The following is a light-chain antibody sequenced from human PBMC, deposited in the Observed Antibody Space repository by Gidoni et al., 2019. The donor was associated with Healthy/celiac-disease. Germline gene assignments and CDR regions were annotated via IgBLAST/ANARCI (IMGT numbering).Light chain of an antibody. CDR1: SSNIGSNT. CDR2: SNN. Sequence: TPGQRVTISCSGSSSNIGSNTVYWYQQLPGTPPTLLIYSNNKRPPGVPDRFSGSKSGTSASLAISGLQSEDEADYYCAAWDDSLNGVVFGGGTKLTVL. J-gene: IGLJ2*01. CDR3: AAWDDSLNGVV. V-gene: IGLV1-44*01.